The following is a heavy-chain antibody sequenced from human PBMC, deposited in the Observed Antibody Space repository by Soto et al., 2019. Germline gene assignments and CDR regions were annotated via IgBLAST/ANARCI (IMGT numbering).Heavy chain of an antibody. Sequence: GGSLRLSCSASGFTFSSYAMSWVRQAPGKGLEWVSTLSGSGGSTYYADSVKGRFTISRDNSQNTLYLQMNSLRADDTAVYYCAKDTSNWYYFDYWGQGTLVTVSS. CDR2: LSGSGGST. V-gene: IGHV3-23*01. CDR1: GFTFSSYA. J-gene: IGHJ4*02. CDR3: AKDTSNWYYFDY. D-gene: IGHD2-2*01.